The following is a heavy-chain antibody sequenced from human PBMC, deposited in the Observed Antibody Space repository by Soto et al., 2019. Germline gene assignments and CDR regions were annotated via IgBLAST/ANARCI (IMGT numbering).Heavy chain of an antibody. J-gene: IGHJ5*01. CDR2: INHSGRV. CDR1: GGSFSGHS. D-gene: IGHD3-22*01. CDR3: STRAYDTNGYYRFDP. Sequence: SETLSLTCAVYGGSFSGHSWTWIRQSPGKGLEWIGDINHSGRVNYSPSLKSRVTISLDTSKNQFSLTLSAVTAADTAMYYCSTRAYDTNGYYRFDPWGQGTLVTVTS. V-gene: IGHV4-34*01.